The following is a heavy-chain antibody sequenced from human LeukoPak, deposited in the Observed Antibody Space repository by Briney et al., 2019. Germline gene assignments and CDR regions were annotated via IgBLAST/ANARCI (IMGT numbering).Heavy chain of an antibody. V-gene: IGHV3-33*01. J-gene: IGHJ4*02. Sequence: GGSLRPSCAASGFTFSSYGMHWVRQAPGKGLEWVAVIWYDGSNKYYADSVKGRFTISRDNSKNTLYLQMNSLRAEDTAVYYCAREDYYGSGSNDYWGQGTLVTVSS. CDR1: GFTFSSYG. CDR3: AREDYYGSGSNDY. D-gene: IGHD3-10*01. CDR2: IWYDGSNK.